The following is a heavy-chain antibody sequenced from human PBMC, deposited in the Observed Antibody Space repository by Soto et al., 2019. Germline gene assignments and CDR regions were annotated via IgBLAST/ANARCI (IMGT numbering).Heavy chain of an antibody. V-gene: IGHV1-69*13. J-gene: IGHJ1*01. CDR1: GGTFSSYA. CDR3: ASPYYYDSSGSEGGVKNQYFQH. D-gene: IGHD3-22*01. CDR2: IIPIFGTA. Sequence: SVKVSCKASGGTFSSYAISWVRQAPGQGLEWMGGIIPIFGTANYAQKFQGRVTITADESTSTAYMELSSLRSEDTAVYYCASPYYYDSSGSEGGVKNQYFQHWGQGTLVTVSS.